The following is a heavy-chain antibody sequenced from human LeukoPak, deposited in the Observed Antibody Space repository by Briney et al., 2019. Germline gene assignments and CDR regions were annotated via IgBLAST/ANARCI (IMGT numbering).Heavy chain of an antibody. J-gene: IGHJ3*02. CDR3: ARVRLGVGDAFDI. V-gene: IGHV4-59*01. Sequence: SETLSLTCTVSSGSTSGYYWSWIRQPPGKGLEWIGYSYYSGSTSYSPSLKSRVTILVDTSKNQFSLMLTYVTPADTAVYYCARVRLGVGDAFDIWGQGTMVTVST. CDR2: SYYSGST. D-gene: IGHD3-10*01. CDR1: SGSTSGYY.